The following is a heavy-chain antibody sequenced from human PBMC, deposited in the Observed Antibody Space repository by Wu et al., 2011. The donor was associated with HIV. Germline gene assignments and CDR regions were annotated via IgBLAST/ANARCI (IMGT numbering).Heavy chain of an antibody. CDR3: ANGGDLDF. V-gene: IGHV1-18*01. J-gene: IGHJ4*02. CDR1: GESFPNHG. CDR2: SPLTLVTQ. D-gene: IGHD2-8*01. Sequence: QLVQSGAEMKKPGASVKVSCKASGESFPNHGITWIRQAPGQGLEWVGGSPLTLVTQNYAEHLQDRVTMTADTSTNTVFMEMRNLKSDDTAVYFCANGGDLDFWGQGTLVTVSS.